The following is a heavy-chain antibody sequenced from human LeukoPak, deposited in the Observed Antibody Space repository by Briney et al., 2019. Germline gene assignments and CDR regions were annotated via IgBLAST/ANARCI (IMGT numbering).Heavy chain of an antibody. Sequence: TLSLTCTVSGGSISSGGYYWSWIRQPPGKGLEWIGYIYHSGSTYYNPSLKSRVTISVDRSKNQFSLKLSSVTAADTAVYYCARVRITMVRGATMFDPWGQGTLVTVSS. D-gene: IGHD3-10*01. CDR1: GGSISSGGYY. V-gene: IGHV4-30-2*01. J-gene: IGHJ5*02. CDR3: ARVRITMVRGATMFDP. CDR2: IYHSGST.